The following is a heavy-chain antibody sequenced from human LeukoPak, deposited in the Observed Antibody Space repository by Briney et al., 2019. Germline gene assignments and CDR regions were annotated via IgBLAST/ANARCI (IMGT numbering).Heavy chain of an antibody. J-gene: IGHJ4*02. Sequence: PGGSLRLSCAASGFTFSSYAMTWVRQAPGKGLEWVSAISGSGGSTYYADSVKGRFTISRDNSKNTLYLQMNNLRAEDTAVYYCTRDSTTFRFGYWGQGALVTVSS. CDR3: TRDSTTFRFGY. CDR1: GFTFSSYA. D-gene: IGHD4-11*01. V-gene: IGHV3-23*01. CDR2: ISGSGGST.